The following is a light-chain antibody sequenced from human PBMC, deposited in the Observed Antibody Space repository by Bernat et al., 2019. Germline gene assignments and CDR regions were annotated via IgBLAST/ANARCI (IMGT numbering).Light chain of an antibody. J-gene: IGKJ2*01. CDR2: KVS. Sequence: DVVMTQSPLSLPVTLGQPASISCRSSQSLVHSDGNNYLTWFQQRPGQSPRRLIYKVSNRDSGVPDRFSGIGSGTDFTLKISRVEAEDVGIYYCMQGTHRPYTFGQGTKLEIK. CDR1: QSLVHSDGNNY. CDR3: MQGTHRPYT. V-gene: IGKV2-30*02.